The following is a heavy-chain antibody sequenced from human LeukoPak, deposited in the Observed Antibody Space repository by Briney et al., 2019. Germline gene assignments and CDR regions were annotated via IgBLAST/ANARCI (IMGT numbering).Heavy chain of an antibody. D-gene: IGHD1-26*01. V-gene: IGHV3-30*04. CDR1: GFTFSSYA. Sequence: GGSVRLSCAASGFTFSSYAMHWVRQAPGRGLEGVAVISYDGSNKYYADSVKGRFTITRDNSKNTLYLQMNSLRAEDTAVYQCARDGSGSYLRGYYFDYWGQGTLVTVSS. J-gene: IGHJ4*02. CDR3: ARDGSGSYLRGYYFDY. CDR2: ISYDGSNK.